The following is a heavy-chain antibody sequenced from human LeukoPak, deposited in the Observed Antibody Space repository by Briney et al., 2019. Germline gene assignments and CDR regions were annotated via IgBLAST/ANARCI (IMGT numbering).Heavy chain of an antibody. CDR2: IRSKANNYAT. V-gene: IGHV3-73*01. CDR1: GFTFSGSA. Sequence: GGSLRLSCAASGFTFSGSAIHWVRQASGKGLEWVGRIRSKANNYATVYAASVTGRFTISRNDSKSTAYLQMNSLKTEDTAMYYCTRRDCSSTTCHDYWGQGTLVTVSS. CDR3: TRRDCSSTTCHDY. D-gene: IGHD2-2*01. J-gene: IGHJ4*02.